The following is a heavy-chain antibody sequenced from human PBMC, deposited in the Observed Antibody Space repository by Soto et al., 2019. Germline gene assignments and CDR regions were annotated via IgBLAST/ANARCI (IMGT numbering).Heavy chain of an antibody. CDR3: ARETMVRGVPYGMDV. D-gene: IGHD3-10*01. J-gene: IGHJ6*02. CDR2: IIQIFGTA. CDR1: GGNFSSYA. V-gene: IGHV1-69*06. Sequence: SVKVSCKASGGNFSSYAISWVRQATGQGLEWMGGIIQIFGTANYAQKFQGRVTITADKSTSTAYMELSSLRSEDTAVYYCARETMVRGVPYGMDVWGQGTTVTVSS.